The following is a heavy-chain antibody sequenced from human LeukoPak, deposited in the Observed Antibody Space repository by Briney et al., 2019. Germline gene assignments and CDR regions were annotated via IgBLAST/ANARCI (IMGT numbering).Heavy chain of an antibody. CDR3: ARTTEGYCRGRSCYSYYYYMDV. J-gene: IGHJ6*03. D-gene: IGHD2-15*01. CDR1: GFTFSSYA. Sequence: GSLRLSCAASGFTFSSYAMSWLGQPPGKGLEGMGEINHSGSTNYNPTLRSGVTISVDTSKNQFSLKLSSVTAADTAVYYCARTTEGYCRGRSCYSYYYYMDVWGKGTTVTVSS. V-gene: IGHV4-34*01. CDR2: INHSGST.